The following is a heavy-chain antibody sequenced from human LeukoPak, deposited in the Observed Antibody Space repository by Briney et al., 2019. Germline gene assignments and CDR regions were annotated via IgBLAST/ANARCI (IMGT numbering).Heavy chain of an antibody. CDR1: HYSFTSDYY. CDR2: IYHTGTT. J-gene: IGHJ5*02. Sequence: PETLSLTCTVSHYSFTSDYYWVWIRQSPEKGLEWIGSIYHTGTTYYNPSLKSRVTISLDTSRNQFSLTMRSVTAADTAMYYCAREGTHTNIWSQWFDPWGQGTLVTVSS. D-gene: IGHD2-8*01. V-gene: IGHV4-38-2*02. CDR3: AREGTHTNIWSQWFDP.